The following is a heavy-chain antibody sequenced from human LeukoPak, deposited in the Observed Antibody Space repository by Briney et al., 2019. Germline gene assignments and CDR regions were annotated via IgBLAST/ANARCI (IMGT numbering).Heavy chain of an antibody. D-gene: IGHD6-19*01. CDR2: IYRGGST. J-gene: IGHJ4*02. Sequence: GGSLRLSCAASGFTVSSNYMSWVRQAPGKGLEWVSVIYRGGSTYYAESVEGRFTISRDNSKNTLYLQMNSLRAEDTAVYYCARSSGWSDYYFDYWGQGTLVTVSS. V-gene: IGHV3-66*01. CDR3: ARSSGWSDYYFDY. CDR1: GFTVSSNY.